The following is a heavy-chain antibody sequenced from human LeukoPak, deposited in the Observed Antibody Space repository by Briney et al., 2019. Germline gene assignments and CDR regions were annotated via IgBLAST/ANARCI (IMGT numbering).Heavy chain of an antibody. CDR2: IRSKANSYAT. J-gene: IGHJ6*02. D-gene: IGHD3-22*01. Sequence: GGSLRLSCAASGFTFSGSAMHWVRLASGKGLEWVGRIRSKANSYATAYAASVKGRFTISRDDSKNTAYLQMNSLKTEDTAVYYCTTRPGYYYDSSGYYHHYGMDVWGQGTTVTVSS. CDR3: TTRPGYYYDSSGYYHHYGMDV. CDR1: GFTFSGSA. V-gene: IGHV3-73*01.